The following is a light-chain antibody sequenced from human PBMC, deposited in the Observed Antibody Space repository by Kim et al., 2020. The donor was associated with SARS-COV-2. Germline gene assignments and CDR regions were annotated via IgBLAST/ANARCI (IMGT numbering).Light chain of an antibody. CDR1: RTVAGNY. V-gene: IGKV3-20*01. CDR2: DAS. CDR3: QQYGTSPCT. Sequence: LPPGETATLSCRASRTVAGNYLAWYQQKPGQAPRLLIFDASTRAPGISDRFSGSGSGTDFTLTISRLEPEDFAVYHCQQYGTSPCTFGQGTKLEI. J-gene: IGKJ2*02.